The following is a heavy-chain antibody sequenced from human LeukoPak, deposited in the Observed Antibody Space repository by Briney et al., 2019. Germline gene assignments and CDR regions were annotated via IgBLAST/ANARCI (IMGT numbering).Heavy chain of an antibody. CDR3: ATDVRSSPLGF. V-gene: IGHV3-66*01. J-gene: IGHJ4*01. CDR2: IYSGGST. Sequence: GGSLRLSCAVSGFAVTNDYMNWVRQAPGKGLEWVSIIYSGGSTYYADSVKGRFTISRDSSNNTLFLQMSNLRADDSGLYYCATDVRSSPLGFWGHGTLVTVSS. D-gene: IGHD6-13*01. CDR1: GFAVTNDY.